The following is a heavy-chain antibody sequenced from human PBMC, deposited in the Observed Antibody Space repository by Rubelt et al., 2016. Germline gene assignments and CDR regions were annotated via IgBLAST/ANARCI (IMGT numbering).Heavy chain of an antibody. CDR1: SSYG. CDR3: AKEGRIAAAGISYYYGMDV. CDR2: IWYDGRNK. D-gene: IGHD6-13*01. Sequence: SSYGMYWVRQAPGKGLEWAAIIWYDGRNKYYADSVKGRFTISRDNSKNTLYLQMNSLRAEDTAVYYCAKEGRIAAAGISYYYGMDVWGQGTTVTVSS. V-gene: IGHV3-33*06. J-gene: IGHJ6*02.